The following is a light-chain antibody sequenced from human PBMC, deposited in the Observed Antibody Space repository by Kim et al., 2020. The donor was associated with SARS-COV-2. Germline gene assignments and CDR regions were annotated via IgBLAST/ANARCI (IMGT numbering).Light chain of an antibody. Sequence: DIQMTQSPSSLSASVGDGVTITCRASQGISNYLAWYQQKPGEAPKLLIYAASTLQFGVSTRFSGSGSGTEFTLTISDLQPEDVATDYCQKYDTAPWTFGHGTKVEIK. CDR3: QKYDTAPWT. CDR1: QGISNY. V-gene: IGKV1-27*01. CDR2: AAS. J-gene: IGKJ1*01.